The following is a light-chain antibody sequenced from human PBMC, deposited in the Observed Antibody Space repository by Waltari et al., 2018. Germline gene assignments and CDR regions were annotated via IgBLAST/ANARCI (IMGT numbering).Light chain of an antibody. CDR3: MQALRTWT. CDR2: LGS. CDR1: QSLLHRDGYNY. V-gene: IGKV2-28*01. J-gene: IGKJ1*01. Sequence: DIVMTQSPVSLPVTPGEQASISCRSSQSLLHRDGYNYVDWYLQKPGQSPQLLIYLGSNRASGVPDRFSGSGSGTDFTLKISRVEAEDVGVYYCMQALRTWTFGQGTKVEIK.